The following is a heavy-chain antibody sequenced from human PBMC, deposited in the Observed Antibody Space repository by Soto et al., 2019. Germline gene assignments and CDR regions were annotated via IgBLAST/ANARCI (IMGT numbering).Heavy chain of an antibody. V-gene: IGHV4-39*01. Sequence: QLQLQESGPGLVKPSETLSLTCTVSGGSISSSSYYWGWIRQPPGKGLEWIGSINYSGSPYYNPSLKRRVTISVDTSKNQYSLKLSSVTAADTAVYYCARSMTTVVTLDYWGQGTLVTVSS. D-gene: IGHD4-17*01. CDR3: ARSMTTVVTLDY. J-gene: IGHJ4*02. CDR2: INYSGSP. CDR1: GGSISSSSYY.